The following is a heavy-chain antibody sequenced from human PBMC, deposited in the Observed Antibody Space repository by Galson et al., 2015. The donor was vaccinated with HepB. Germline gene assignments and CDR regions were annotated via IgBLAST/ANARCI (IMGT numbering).Heavy chain of an antibody. Sequence: SVKVSCKASGYTFSSYGISWVRQAPGQGLEWMGWISAYNGNTNYAQKFQGRVTMTTDTSTSTAYMELRSLRSDDTAVYFCASLEWELPADYWGQGTLVTVPS. CDR1: GYTFSSYG. CDR3: ASLEWELPADY. D-gene: IGHD1-26*01. J-gene: IGHJ4*02. CDR2: ISAYNGNT. V-gene: IGHV1-18*01.